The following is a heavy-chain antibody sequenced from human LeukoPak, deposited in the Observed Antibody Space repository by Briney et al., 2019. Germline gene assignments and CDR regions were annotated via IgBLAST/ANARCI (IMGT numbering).Heavy chain of an antibody. J-gene: IGHJ4*02. CDR1: GGSFSGYY. CDR3: ARGQGGYSYGY. V-gene: IGHV4-34*01. Sequence: KPSETLSLTCAVYGGSFSGYYWSWIRQPPGKGLEWIGEINHSGSTNYNPSLKGRVTISVDTSKNQFSLKLSSVTAADTAAYYCARGQGGYSYGYWGQGTLVTVSS. D-gene: IGHD5-18*01. CDR2: INHSGST.